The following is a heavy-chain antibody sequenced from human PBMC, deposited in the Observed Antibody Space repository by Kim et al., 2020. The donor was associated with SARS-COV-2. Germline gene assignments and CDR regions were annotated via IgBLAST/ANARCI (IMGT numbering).Heavy chain of an antibody. CDR1: GGSISSSSYY. V-gene: IGHV4-39*07. J-gene: IGHJ3*02. Sequence: SETLSLTCTVSGGSISSSSYYWGWIRQPPGKGLEWIGSIYYSGSTYYNPSLKSRVTISVDTSKNQFSLKLSSVTAADTAVYYCASGYSSSWYKTEDAFDIWGQGTMVTVSS. CDR2: IYYSGST. D-gene: IGHD6-13*01. CDR3: ASGYSSSWYKTEDAFDI.